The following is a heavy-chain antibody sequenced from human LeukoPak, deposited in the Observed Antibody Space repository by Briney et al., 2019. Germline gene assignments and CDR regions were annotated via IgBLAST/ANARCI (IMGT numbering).Heavy chain of an antibody. Sequence: GESLRLSCAASGFTFDDYAMHWVRQAPGKGLEWVSLISGDGGSTYYADSVKGRFTISRDNSKNSLYLQMNSLRTEDTALYYCAKDTYYYDSSGYSRYFDLWGRGTLVTVSS. CDR2: ISGDGGST. CDR1: GFTFDDYA. V-gene: IGHV3-43*02. J-gene: IGHJ2*01. D-gene: IGHD3-22*01. CDR3: AKDTYYYDSSGYSRYFDL.